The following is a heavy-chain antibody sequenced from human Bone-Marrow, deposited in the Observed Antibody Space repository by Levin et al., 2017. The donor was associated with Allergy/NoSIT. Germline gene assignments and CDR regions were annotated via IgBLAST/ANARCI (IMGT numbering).Heavy chain of an antibody. V-gene: IGHV3-30-3*01. CDR1: GFSFSSYA. D-gene: IGHD4/OR15-4a*01. CDR3: AREDHDYGVLNLDY. Sequence: GGSLRLSCTGSGFSFSSYAMHWVRQAPGKGLEWVADISYDGNIKHYADSVKGRFTISRDNSKNTLYLQMSSVRAENTAVYYCAREDHDYGVLNLDYWGQGTLVTVSS. CDR2: ISYDGNIK. J-gene: IGHJ4*02.